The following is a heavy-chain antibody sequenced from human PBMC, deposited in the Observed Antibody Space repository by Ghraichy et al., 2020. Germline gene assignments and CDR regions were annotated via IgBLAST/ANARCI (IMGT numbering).Heavy chain of an antibody. CDR3: AREHYDSSGYSFYYYYYGMDV. Sequence: ASVKVSCKASGYTFTSYGISWVRQAPGQGLEWMGWISAYNGNTNYAQKLQGRVTMTTDTSTSTAYMELRSLRFDDTAVYYCAREHYDSSGYSFYYYYYGMDVWGQGTTVTVSS. J-gene: IGHJ6*02. CDR2: ISAYNGNT. V-gene: IGHV1-18*01. D-gene: IGHD3-22*01. CDR1: GYTFTSYG.